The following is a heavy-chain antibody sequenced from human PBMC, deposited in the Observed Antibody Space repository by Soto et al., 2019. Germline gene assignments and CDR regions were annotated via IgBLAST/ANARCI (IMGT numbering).Heavy chain of an antibody. CDR2: INHSGST. V-gene: IGHV4-34*01. Sequence: SETLSLAGAVCGGYFNGYNWSWLRERPGRRLGWIGEINHSGSTNYNPSLKSRVTISVDTSKNQFSPKLSSVTAADTAVYYCARDRPARASGYPLGPPYYYVMDVWGQGTTVTVSS. CDR3: ARDRPARASGYPLGPPYYYVMDV. CDR1: GGYFNGYN. D-gene: IGHD5-12*01. J-gene: IGHJ6*02.